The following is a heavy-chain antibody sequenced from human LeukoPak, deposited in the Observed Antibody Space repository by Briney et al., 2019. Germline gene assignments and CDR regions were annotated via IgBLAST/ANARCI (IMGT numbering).Heavy chain of an antibody. CDR1: GYSISSGYY. CDR2: IYYSGST. V-gene: IGHV4-38-2*02. CDR3: ARRGSGWYYFDY. Sequence: SETLSLTCTVSGYSISSGYYWGWIRQPPGKGLEWIGSIYYSGSTYYNPSLKSRVTISVDTSKNQFSLKLSSVTAADTAVYYCARRGSGWYYFDYWGQGTLVTVSS. D-gene: IGHD6-19*01. J-gene: IGHJ4*02.